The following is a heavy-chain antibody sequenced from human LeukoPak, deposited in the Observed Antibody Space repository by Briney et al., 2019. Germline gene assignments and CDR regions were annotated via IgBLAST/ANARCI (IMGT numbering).Heavy chain of an antibody. J-gene: IGHJ6*03. V-gene: IGHV3-30*02. CDR2: IRYDGSNK. CDR1: GFTFSSYG. Sequence: GGSLSLSCAASGFTFSSYGMHWVRQAPGKGLEWVAFIRYDGSNKYYADSVKGRFTISRDNSKNTLYLQMNSLRAEDTAVYYCAKDPAGYCSSTSCFGYYYYMDVWGKGTTVTVSS. CDR3: AKDPAGYCSSTSCFGYYYYMDV. D-gene: IGHD2-2*01.